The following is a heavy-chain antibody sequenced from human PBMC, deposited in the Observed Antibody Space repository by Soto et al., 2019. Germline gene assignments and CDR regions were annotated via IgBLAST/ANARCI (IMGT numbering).Heavy chain of an antibody. CDR3: ARSAYRSGGSCSLYGMDV. CDR1: GYSFTSYW. Sequence: GESLKISCKGSGYSFTSYWIGWVRQMPGKGLEWMGIIYPGDSDTRYSPSFQGQVTISADKSISTAYLQWSSLKASDTAMYYCARSAYRSGGSCSLYGMDVWGQGTTVTVSS. D-gene: IGHD2-15*01. V-gene: IGHV5-51*01. J-gene: IGHJ6*02. CDR2: IYPGDSDT.